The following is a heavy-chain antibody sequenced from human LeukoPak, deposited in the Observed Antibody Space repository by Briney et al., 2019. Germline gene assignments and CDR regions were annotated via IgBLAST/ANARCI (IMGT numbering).Heavy chain of an antibody. Sequence: PSETLSLTCAVYGGSFSGYYWSWIRQPPGKGLEWIGEINHSGSTNYNPSLKSRVTISEDTSKNQFSLKLSSVTAADTAVYYCARVGRFGELLRSTDYFDYWGQGTLVTVSS. CDR2: INHSGST. V-gene: IGHV4-34*01. D-gene: IGHD3-10*01. CDR1: GGSFSGYY. CDR3: ARVGRFGELLRSTDYFDY. J-gene: IGHJ4*02.